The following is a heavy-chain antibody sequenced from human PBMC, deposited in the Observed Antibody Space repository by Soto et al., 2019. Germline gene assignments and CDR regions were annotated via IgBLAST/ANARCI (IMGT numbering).Heavy chain of an antibody. CDR1: GFTFSSYA. J-gene: IGHJ6*02. Sequence: PGWSLRLSCAASGFTFSSYAMSWVRQAPGKGLEWVSSISGSGGSTYYADSVKGRFTISRDNSKNTLYLQMNSLRAEDTAVYYCAKASIAAAGYPDYYYGMDVWGQGTKVTVSS. V-gene: IGHV3-23*01. CDR2: ISGSGGST. D-gene: IGHD6-13*01. CDR3: AKASIAAAGYPDYYYGMDV.